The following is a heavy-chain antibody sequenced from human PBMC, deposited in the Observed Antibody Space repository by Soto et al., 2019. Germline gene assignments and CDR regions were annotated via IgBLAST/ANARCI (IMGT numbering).Heavy chain of an antibody. CDR3: ATNEDYDSRNIERFYRHLDH. CDR2: ISHDGSKQ. J-gene: IGHJ4*02. Sequence: QEQLVESGGGVVQPGTSLRLSCAAPGLTLTNYAIHWVRQAPGKGLEWVAVISHDGSKQYYTDSVNGRFTISRDNSKNTLYLQMDSLRPEDTALYYCATNEDYDSRNIERFYRHLDHWCQGTLVTVSS. D-gene: IGHD3-10*01. CDR1: GLTLTNYA. V-gene: IGHV3-30*04.